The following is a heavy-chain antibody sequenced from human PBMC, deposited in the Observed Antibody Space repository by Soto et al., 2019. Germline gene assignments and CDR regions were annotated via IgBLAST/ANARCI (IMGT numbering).Heavy chain of an antibody. J-gene: IGHJ4*02. CDR2: IYRTGST. Sequence: PETLSLICAVSGASFTSNNCWTWVRQPPGQGLEWIGEIYRTGSTNYNPSLTSRFTIYPDTPENQFATTVTSLTAAGTAAYYCASRDPLSRVDYWGQGTSVPVSS. CDR3: ASRDPLSRVDY. D-gene: IGHD2-8*01. CDR1: GASFTSNNC. V-gene: IGHV4-4*03.